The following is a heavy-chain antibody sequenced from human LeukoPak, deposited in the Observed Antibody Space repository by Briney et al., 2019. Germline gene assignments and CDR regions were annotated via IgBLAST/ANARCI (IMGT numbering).Heavy chain of an antibody. D-gene: IGHD6-25*01. J-gene: IGHJ4*02. CDR2: INPNTGAT. CDR1: GYTFTGYY. CDR3: VTLLSNAAFDY. V-gene: IGHV1-2*02. Sequence: SXXVSCKASGYTFTGYYMHWVRQAPGQGLEWMGWINPNTGATNYAQKFQGRVTMTTDTSISTAYMELSRLRSDDTAVYYCVTLLSNAAFDYWGQGTLVTVSS.